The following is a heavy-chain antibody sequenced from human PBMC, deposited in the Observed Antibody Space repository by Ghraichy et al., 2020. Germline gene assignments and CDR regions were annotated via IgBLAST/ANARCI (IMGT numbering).Heavy chain of an antibody. CDR2: ISYDGSNK. J-gene: IGHJ6*03. CDR3: ARDEVRYGDLSAYYYMDV. Sequence: GGSLRLSCAASGFTFSSYAMHWVRQAPGKGLEWVAVISYDGSNKYYADSVKGRFTISRDNSKNTLYLQMNSLRAEDTAVYYCARDEVRYGDLSAYYYMDVWGKGTTVTVSS. CDR1: GFTFSSYA. V-gene: IGHV3-30*04. D-gene: IGHD4-17*01.